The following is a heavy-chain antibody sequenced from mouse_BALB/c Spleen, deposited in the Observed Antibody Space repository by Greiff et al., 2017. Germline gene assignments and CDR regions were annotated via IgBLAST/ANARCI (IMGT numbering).Heavy chain of an antibody. CDR2: INPSSGYT. Sequence: VQLQQSGAELARPGASVKMSCKASGYTFTSYTMHWVKQRPGQGLEWIGYINPSSGYTNYNQKFKDKATLTADKSSSTAYMQLSSLTSEDSAVYYCARFDGYDSSYWYFDVWGAGTTVTVSS. CDR1: GYTFTSYT. V-gene: IGHV1-4*01. CDR3: ARFDGYDSSYWYFDV. J-gene: IGHJ1*01. D-gene: IGHD2-2*01.